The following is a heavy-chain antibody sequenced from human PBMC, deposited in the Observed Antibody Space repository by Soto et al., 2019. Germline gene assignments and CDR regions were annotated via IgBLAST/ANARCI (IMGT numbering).Heavy chain of an antibody. CDR2: ISGSGTTI. D-gene: IGHD3-10*01. CDR1: GFTFSDYY. Sequence: LRLSCAASGFTFSDYYMTWTRQAPGKGLEWISYISGSGTTIYYADSVRGRFTVSRDNAKNSLYLQMNSLRAEDTAVYYCASDPYYYASDYWGQGILVTVSS. V-gene: IGHV3-11*01. J-gene: IGHJ4*02. CDR3: ASDPYYYASDY.